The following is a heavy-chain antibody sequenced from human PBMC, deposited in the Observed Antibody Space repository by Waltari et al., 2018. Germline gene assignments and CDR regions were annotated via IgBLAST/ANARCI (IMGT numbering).Heavy chain of an antibody. CDR2: IYYSGST. J-gene: IGHJ5*02. Sequence: QVQLQESGPGLVKPSQTLSLTCTVSGGSISSGGYYWSWIRQHPGKGLEWIGYIYYSGSTYYNPSLKSRVTISVDTSKNQFSLKLSSVTAADTAVYYCARDVAAADRYYAYNWFDPWGQGTLVTVSS. CDR3: ARDVAAADRYYAYNWFDP. CDR1: GGSISSGGYY. D-gene: IGHD6-13*01. V-gene: IGHV4-31*03.